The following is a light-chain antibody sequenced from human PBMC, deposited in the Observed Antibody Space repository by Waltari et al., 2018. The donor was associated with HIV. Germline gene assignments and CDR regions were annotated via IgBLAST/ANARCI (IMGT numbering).Light chain of an antibody. CDR1: SPTTGNAS. J-gene: IGLJ3*02. V-gene: IGLV1-51*01. CDR2: DND. CDR3: GTWDPRMGAAV. Sequence: QPVLPRPPSVSAPQGQKVTTSCSGCSPTTGNASVSCYQHVPGAAPRLLIYDNDKLPSGIPGRFSGPKSGTSATLGISGPQTVDGADYYCGTWDPRMGAAVFGGGTKVTVL.